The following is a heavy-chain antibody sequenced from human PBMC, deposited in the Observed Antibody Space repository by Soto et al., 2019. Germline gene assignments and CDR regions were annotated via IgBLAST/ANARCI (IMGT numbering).Heavy chain of an antibody. D-gene: IGHD6-19*01. Sequence: QVQLVQSGAEVKKPGASVKVSCKASGYTFTSYGISWVRQAPGQGLEWMGWISAYNGNTNYAQKLQGRVTMTTDKSRSTAYMELRSLRSDDTAGYYCARDLGSMDSSGWADSFDIWGQGTRVTVSS. V-gene: IGHV1-18*01. J-gene: IGHJ3*02. CDR2: ISAYNGNT. CDR3: ARDLGSMDSSGWADSFDI. CDR1: GYTFTSYG.